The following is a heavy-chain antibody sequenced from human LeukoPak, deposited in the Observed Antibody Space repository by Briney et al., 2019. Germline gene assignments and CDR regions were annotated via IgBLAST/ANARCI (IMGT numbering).Heavy chain of an antibody. CDR2: IDPNSGAT. D-gene: IGHD7-27*01. CDR3: ARELGINAFDV. CDR1: GYTLTDNH. J-gene: IGHJ3*01. V-gene: IGHV1-2*02. Sequence: ASVKVSCKASGYTLTDNHLYWVRQAPGQGLEWMGWIDPNSGATNFAQNFQGRLTMTRDTSINTAYMELSRLTSDDTTVYYCARELGINAFDVWGQGTMVTASS.